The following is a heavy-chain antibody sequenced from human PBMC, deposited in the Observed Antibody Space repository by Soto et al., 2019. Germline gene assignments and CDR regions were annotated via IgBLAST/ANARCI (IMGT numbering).Heavy chain of an antibody. D-gene: IGHD3-16*01. CDR1: GFSVSTKRVG. Sequence: SGPTLVNPTQSLTLTCTFSGFSVSTKRVGAGWFRQLAGMALALLAIVFCDDDRRYPPSLRNRLIITKDTSDGEVVLTMNTMDPVDTDTYFCAPTFYAYTNNFDYWGPGIKVTVS. CDR3: APTFYAYTNNFDY. V-gene: IGHV2-5*02. J-gene: IGHJ4*02. CDR2: VFCDDDR.